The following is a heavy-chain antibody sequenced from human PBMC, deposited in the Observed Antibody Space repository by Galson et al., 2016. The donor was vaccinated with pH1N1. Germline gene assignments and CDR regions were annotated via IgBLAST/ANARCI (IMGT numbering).Heavy chain of an antibody. V-gene: IGHV3-11*05. CDR3: AREIGGRGSY. Sequence: SLRLSCAASGFKFSDYYMAWIRQAPGKGLEWVSYISDAGRYSKYADSVKGRFTISRDNAKKSLYLQMNSLRVEDTATYYCAREIGGRGSYWGQGTLVTVSS. CDR1: GFKFSDYY. J-gene: IGHJ4*02. D-gene: IGHD3-3*01. CDR2: ISDAGRYS.